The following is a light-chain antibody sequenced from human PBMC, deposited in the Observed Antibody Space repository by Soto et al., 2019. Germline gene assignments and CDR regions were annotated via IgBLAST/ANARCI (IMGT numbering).Light chain of an antibody. CDR1: SSDVGTYNY. CDR2: DVS. J-gene: IGLJ1*01. V-gene: IGLV2-14*01. Sequence: QSVLTQPASVSGSPGQSITISCTGTSSDVGTYNYVSWYQQHPGKAPKLIIYDVSNRPSGVSNRFSGSKSGNTASLTISGLQAEDEADYYCSSYTSSSTLYVFATGTQLTVL. CDR3: SSYTSSSTLYV.